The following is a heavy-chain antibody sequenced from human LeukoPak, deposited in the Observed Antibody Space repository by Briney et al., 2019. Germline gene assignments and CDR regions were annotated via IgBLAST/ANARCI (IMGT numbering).Heavy chain of an antibody. CDR2: ISYTGST. J-gene: IGHJ4*02. V-gene: IGHV4-59*08. D-gene: IGHD3-22*01. CDR1: GDSISNYY. Sequence: SETLSLTCTVSGDSISNYYWSWIRQPPGKGLEWIGYISYTGSTNYNPSFTSRVTISLETSKTQYSLKLRFVTAADTAVYYCARYYFDRSGFYLLDYWGQGTLVTVSS. CDR3: ARYYFDRSGFYLLDY.